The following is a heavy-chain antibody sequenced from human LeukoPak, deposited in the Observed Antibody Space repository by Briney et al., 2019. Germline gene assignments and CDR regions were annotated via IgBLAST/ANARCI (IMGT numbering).Heavy chain of an antibody. CDR1: GYTFTVYY. CDR2: INPNTGGT. CDR3: ARDSRVASPSLGY. Sequence: GASVKVSCKASGYTFTVYYLHWVRQAPGQGLEWMGWINPNTGGTNYAQEFQGRVTMTRDTSISTAYMELSRLRSDDTAVYYCARDSRVASPSLGYWGQGTLVTVSS. D-gene: IGHD3-3*02. V-gene: IGHV1-2*02. J-gene: IGHJ4*02.